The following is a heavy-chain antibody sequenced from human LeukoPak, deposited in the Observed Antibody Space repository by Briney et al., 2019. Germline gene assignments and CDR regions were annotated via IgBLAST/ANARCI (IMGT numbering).Heavy chain of an antibody. J-gene: IGHJ4*02. CDR3: ARHMLGYCSGGTCPYYFDY. Sequence: SETLSLTCTVSGGSITSHYWSWLRQPPGRGLEWIGYIYYSENAKYNPSLKSRVTISVDTSKNQFSLKLTSVTAADTAVYYCARHMLGYCSGGTCPYYFDYWGQGTLVTVSS. CDR1: GGSITSHY. V-gene: IGHV4-59*08. D-gene: IGHD2-15*01. CDR2: IYYSENA.